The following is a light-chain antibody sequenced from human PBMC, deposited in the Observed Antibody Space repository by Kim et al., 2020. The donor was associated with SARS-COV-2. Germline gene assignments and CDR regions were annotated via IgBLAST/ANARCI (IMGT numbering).Light chain of an antibody. Sequence: PGQSVALSCSGTRGDFGSLKYVSWYQQHPGKSPKLIIYEVTKRPSGVPDRFSGSMSGNTASLTVSGLQAEDEADYYCASHGGYDYVFGTGTKVTVL. CDR1: RGDFGSLKY. CDR3: ASHGGYDYV. CDR2: EVT. V-gene: IGLV2-8*01. J-gene: IGLJ1*01.